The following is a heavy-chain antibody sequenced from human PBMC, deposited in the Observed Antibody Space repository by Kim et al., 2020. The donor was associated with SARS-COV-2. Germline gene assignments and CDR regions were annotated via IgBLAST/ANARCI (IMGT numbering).Heavy chain of an antibody. J-gene: IGHJ6*03. D-gene: IGHD3-16*02. Sequence: SETLSLTCTVSGGSISSSNYYWGWIRQPPGKGLEWIGNIYYSGSAYYSPSLKSRVTISVETSKNQLSLKLRSVTAADTAVYYCARHYHDYYMDVWGKGTTVTVSS. V-gene: IGHV4-39*01. CDR1: GGSISSSNYY. CDR3: ARHYHDYYMDV. CDR2: IYYSGSA.